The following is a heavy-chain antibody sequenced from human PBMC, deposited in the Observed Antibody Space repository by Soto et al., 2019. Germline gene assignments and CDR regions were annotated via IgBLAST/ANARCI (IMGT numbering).Heavy chain of an antibody. D-gene: IGHD2-21*01. CDR3: ARLRIATNNYKWFDP. Sequence: SETLSLTCSVSGAAPNSGNYYWSWIRQVPGKGLEWIGHIYVTGAVDYNPSLRDRITISQDTSERQFSLNLRLVTAADTAVYYRARLRIATNNYKWFDPWGQGTLVTVSS. V-gene: IGHV4-31*03. CDR2: IYVTGAV. J-gene: IGHJ5*02. CDR1: GAAPNSGNYY.